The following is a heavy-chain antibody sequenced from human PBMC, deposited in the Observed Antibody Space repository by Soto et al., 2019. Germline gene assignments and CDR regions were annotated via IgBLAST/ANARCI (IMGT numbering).Heavy chain of an antibody. CDR3: AKVRYSHGLDV. J-gene: IGHJ6*02. CDR2: ISGGGDIT. V-gene: IGHV3-23*01. D-gene: IGHD5-12*01. CDR1: GFSLNNYA. Sequence: PGGSLRLSCVASGFSLNNYAMTWVRQAPGKGLEWVSYISGGGDITKYADSVKGRFTISRDNSKNALYLQVNSLRAEDTAAYYCAKVRYSHGLDVWGQGNTATVS.